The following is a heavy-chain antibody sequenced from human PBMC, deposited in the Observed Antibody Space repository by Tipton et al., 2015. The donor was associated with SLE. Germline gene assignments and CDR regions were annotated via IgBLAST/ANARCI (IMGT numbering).Heavy chain of an antibody. CDR3: ARAGEQRVYYFGMDV. D-gene: IGHD6-13*01. CDR1: GFTVSRNY. Sequence: QLVQSGGGLIQPGGSLRLSCAASGFTVSRNYMSWVRQAPGKGLEWGSDIYSGGSTYYADSVKNRFTISRDNSKNTLYLQMNSLRAEDTAVYYCARAGEQRVYYFGMDVWGPGTSVTVS. J-gene: IGHJ6*02. V-gene: IGHV3-66*03. CDR2: IYSGGST.